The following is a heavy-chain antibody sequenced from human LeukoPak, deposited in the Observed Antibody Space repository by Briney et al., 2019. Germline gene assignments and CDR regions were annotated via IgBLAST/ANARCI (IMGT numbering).Heavy chain of an antibody. CDR2: IYHSGST. CDR1: GGSISSGGYS. D-gene: IGHD3-3*01. Sequence: SQTLSLTCAVSGGSISSGGYSWRWIRQPPGKGLERIGYIYHSGSTYYNPSLKSRVTISVDRYKNQFSMKLSSVTAADTAVYYCARAFPNYDFLICYWDYWGQGTLVTVSS. V-gene: IGHV4-30-2*01. J-gene: IGHJ4*02. CDR3: ARAFPNYDFLICYWDY.